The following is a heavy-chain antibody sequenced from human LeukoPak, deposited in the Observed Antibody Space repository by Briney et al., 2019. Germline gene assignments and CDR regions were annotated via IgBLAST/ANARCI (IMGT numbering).Heavy chain of an antibody. CDR1: GFTFRNFA. CDR3: VRDWAPASMQAAPFDC. CDR2: IKEDGSLK. V-gene: IGHV3-7*01. Sequence: GGSLRLSCAASGFTFRNFALTWVRQAPGKGPEWVANIKEDGSLKNYVDSVEGRFTVSRDNAKNTLYLQMNSLRLEDTAVYYCVRDWAPASMQAAPFDCWGQGTLVTVSS. D-gene: IGHD2/OR15-2a*01. J-gene: IGHJ4*02.